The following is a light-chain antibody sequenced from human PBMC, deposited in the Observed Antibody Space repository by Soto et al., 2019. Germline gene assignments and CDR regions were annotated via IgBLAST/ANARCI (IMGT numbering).Light chain of an antibody. CDR2: KAS. CDR3: QQYNSYSEWT. J-gene: IGKJ1*01. V-gene: IGKV1-5*03. Sequence: DIQMTQSPSTLSASVGDRVTITCRASRSISSWLAWIQQKPGKAPKLLIYKASSLESGVPSRFSGSGSGTEFTLTISSLQPDDFATYYFQQYNSYSEWTFGQGTKVEIK. CDR1: RSISSW.